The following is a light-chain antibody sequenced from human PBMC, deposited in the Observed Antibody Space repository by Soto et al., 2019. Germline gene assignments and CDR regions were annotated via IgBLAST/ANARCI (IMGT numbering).Light chain of an antibody. J-gene: IGKJ1*01. V-gene: IGKV1-39*01. CDR2: DAS. CDR1: QSVSNY. CDR3: QQSYYNPT. Sequence: DIQMTQSTSSLSASLGDRVTITWRASQSVSNYLHWYQQKPVKAPNLLIYDASTLQRGVPSRFSGSASGTDFTLTISSLQREDFATYYCQQSYYNPTFGQGTKVDIK.